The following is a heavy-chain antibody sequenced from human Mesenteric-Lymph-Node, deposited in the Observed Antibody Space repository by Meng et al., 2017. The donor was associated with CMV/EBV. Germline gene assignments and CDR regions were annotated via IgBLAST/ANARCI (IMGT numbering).Heavy chain of an antibody. J-gene: IGHJ6*02. Sequence: ASVKVSCKASGYTFTSYGISWVRQATGQGLEWMGWISAYNGNTNYAQKPQGRVTMTTDTSTSTAYMELRSLRSDDKAVYYCARDSAAAGTNYYYYYGMDVWGQGTTVTVSS. CDR3: ARDSAAAGTNYYYYYGMDV. D-gene: IGHD6-13*01. CDR2: ISAYNGNT. V-gene: IGHV1-18*01. CDR1: GYTFTSYG.